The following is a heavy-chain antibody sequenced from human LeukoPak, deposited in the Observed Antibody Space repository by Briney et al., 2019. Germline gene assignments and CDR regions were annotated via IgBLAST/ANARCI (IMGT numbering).Heavy chain of an antibody. J-gene: IGHJ1*01. CDR2: IYSGGST. V-gene: IGHV3-53*01. Sequence: PGGSLRLSRAASGFTVSSNYMSWVRQAPGKGLEWVSVIYSGGSTYYADSVKGRFTISRDNSKNTLYLQMNSLRAEDTAVYYCASNYGDSEYFQHWGQGTLVTVSS. CDR3: ASNYGDSEYFQH. CDR1: GFTVSSNY. D-gene: IGHD4-17*01.